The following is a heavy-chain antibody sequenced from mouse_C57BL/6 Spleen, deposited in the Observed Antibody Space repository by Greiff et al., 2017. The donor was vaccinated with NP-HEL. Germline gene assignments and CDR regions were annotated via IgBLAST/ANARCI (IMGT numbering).Heavy chain of an antibody. CDR2: ISYDGSN. CDR3: ARGGLLRGWYFDV. Sequence: EVHLVESGPGLVKPSQSLSLTCSVTGYSITSGYYWNWIRQFPGNKLEWMGYISYDGSNNYNPSLKNRISITRDTSKNQFFLKLNSVTTEDTATYYCARGGLLRGWYFDVWGTGTTVTVSS. CDR1: GYSITSGYY. D-gene: IGHD2-3*01. J-gene: IGHJ1*03. V-gene: IGHV3-6*01.